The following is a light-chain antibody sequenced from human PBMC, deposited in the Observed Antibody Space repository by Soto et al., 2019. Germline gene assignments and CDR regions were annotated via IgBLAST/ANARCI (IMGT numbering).Light chain of an antibody. J-gene: IGKJ1*01. CDR2: GAS. V-gene: IGKV3-20*01. CDR3: QQYGSSSWT. Sequence: EIVLTQSPGTLSLSPGERATLSCRASQSVSSSYLAWYQQKPGQAPRLLIYGASSRATGIPDRVSGSGSGTDFTLTISRLEPEDFAVYYCQQYGSSSWTVGQGTKVEIK. CDR1: QSVSSSY.